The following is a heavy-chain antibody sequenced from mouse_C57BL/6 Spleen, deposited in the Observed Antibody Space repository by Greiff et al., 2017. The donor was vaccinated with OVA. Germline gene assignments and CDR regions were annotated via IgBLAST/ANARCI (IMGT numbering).Heavy chain of an antibody. V-gene: IGHV1-53*01. CDR2: INPSNGGT. D-gene: IGHD1-1*01. CDR1: GYTFTSYW. Sequence: VQLQQPGPELVKPGASVKLSCKASGYTFTSYWMHWVKQRPGQGLEWIGNINPSNGGTNYNEKFKSKATLTVDKSSSTAYQQLSSLTSEDSAASYWARCNYYGGSYWFAYWGQGTLVTVSA. J-gene: IGHJ3*01. CDR3: ARCNYYGGSYWFAY.